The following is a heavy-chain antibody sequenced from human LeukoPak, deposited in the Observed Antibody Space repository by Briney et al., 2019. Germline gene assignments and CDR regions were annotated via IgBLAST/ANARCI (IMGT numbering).Heavy chain of an antibody. D-gene: IGHD3-22*01. CDR3: AREGQYYYDSSGGWFDP. Sequence: SETLSLTCTVSGGSVSSGSYYWSWIRQPPGTGLEWIGYIYYSGSTNYNPSLKSRVTISVDTSKNQFSLKLSSVTAADTAVYYCAREGQYYYDSSGGWFDPWGQGTLVTVSS. CDR1: GGSVSSGSYY. V-gene: IGHV4-61*01. CDR2: IYYSGST. J-gene: IGHJ5*02.